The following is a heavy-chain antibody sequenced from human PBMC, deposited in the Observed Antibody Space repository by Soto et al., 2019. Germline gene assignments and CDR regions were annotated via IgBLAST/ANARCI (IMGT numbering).Heavy chain of an antibody. CDR1: GYTFSRYG. V-gene: IGHV1-18*01. D-gene: IGHD2-8*01. CDR2: ISGYNGDT. Sequence: QGQLVQSGPEAKKPGASVKVSCKASGYTFSRYGISWVRQAPGQGLEWMGWISGYNGDTKYAQKVQGRVTMTIDTSTYTAYMELRSLTSDDTAIYYCAKNGQPPYYYYGMDVCGQGTTVTVSS. J-gene: IGHJ6*02. CDR3: AKNGQPPYYYYGMDV.